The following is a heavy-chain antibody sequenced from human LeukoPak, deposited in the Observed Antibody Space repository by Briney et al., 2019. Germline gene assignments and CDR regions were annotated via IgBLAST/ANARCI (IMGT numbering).Heavy chain of an antibody. CDR1: GFTFSSYA. J-gene: IGHJ6*03. CDR3: AGGIGYYYYMDV. CDR2: IRYDGTNK. D-gene: IGHD1-14*01. Sequence: GGSLRLSCAASGFTFSSYAMHWVRQAPGKGLEWVTFIRYDGTNKYYADSVKGRFTISRDNSKNTLYLQMNSLRAEDTAVYYCAGGIGYYYYMDVWGKGTTVTISS. V-gene: IGHV3-30*02.